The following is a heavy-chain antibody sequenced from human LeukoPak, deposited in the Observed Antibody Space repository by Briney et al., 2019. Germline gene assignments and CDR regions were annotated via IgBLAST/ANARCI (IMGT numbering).Heavy chain of an antibody. Sequence: PGGSLRLSCAASGFTVSRNDMSWVRQAPGKGLEWVSSISSSSSYIYYADSVKGRFTISRDNSKNTLYLQMNSLRAEDTAVYYCAREVEMATIGYFDYWGQGTLVAVSS. V-gene: IGHV3-21*01. D-gene: IGHD5-24*01. J-gene: IGHJ4*02. CDR3: AREVEMATIGYFDY. CDR1: GFTVSRND. CDR2: ISSSSSYI.